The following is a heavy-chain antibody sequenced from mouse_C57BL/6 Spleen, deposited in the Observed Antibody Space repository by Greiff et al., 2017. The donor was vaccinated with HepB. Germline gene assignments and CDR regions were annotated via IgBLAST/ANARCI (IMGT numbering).Heavy chain of an antibody. CDR1: GYSFTGYY. CDR3: ARITTVVAGYFDV. Sequence: VQLQQSGPELVKPGASVKISCKASGYSFTGYYMNWVKQSPEKSLEWIGEINPSTGGTTYNQKFKAKATLTVDKSSSTAYMQLKSLTSEDSAVYYCARITTVVAGYFDVWGTGTTVTVSS. V-gene: IGHV1-42*01. D-gene: IGHD1-1*01. CDR2: INPSTGGT. J-gene: IGHJ1*03.